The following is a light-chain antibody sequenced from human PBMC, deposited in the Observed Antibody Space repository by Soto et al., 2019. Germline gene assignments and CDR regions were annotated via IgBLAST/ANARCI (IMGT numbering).Light chain of an antibody. CDR1: QSVTNNY. CDR2: DAS. V-gene: IGKV3-20*01. Sequence: EIVLTQSPGTLSLSPGERATLSCRASQSVTNNYLAWYQQKPGQAPRLLIYDASSRATGIPDRFSGSGSGTDFPLTITRLEPEDFAVYYCQQYGSSPTFGGGTKVEI. J-gene: IGKJ4*01. CDR3: QQYGSSPT.